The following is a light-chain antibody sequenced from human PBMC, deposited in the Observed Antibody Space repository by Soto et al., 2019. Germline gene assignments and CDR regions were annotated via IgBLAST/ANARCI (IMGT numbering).Light chain of an antibody. CDR3: TSYAGGNNV. J-gene: IGLJ1*01. V-gene: IGLV2-8*01. CDR2: EVN. Sequence: QSALTQPPSASGSPGQSVTISCTGTSSDVGGYNYVSWYQQHPGKVPKLMVYEVNQRPSGVPDRFSGSKSGNTASLTVSGLQAEDEDDYYCTSYAGGNNVFGTGTKLTVL. CDR1: SSDVGGYNY.